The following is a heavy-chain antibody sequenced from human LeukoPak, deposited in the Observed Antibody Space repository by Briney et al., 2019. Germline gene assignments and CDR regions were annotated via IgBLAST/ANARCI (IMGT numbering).Heavy chain of an antibody. D-gene: IGHD2-15*01. CDR1: GFTFDDYT. CDR3: AKDSSLHSFDY. V-gene: IGHV3-43*01. J-gene: IGHJ4*02. CDR2: ISWDGGST. Sequence: GGSLRLSCAASGFTFDDYTMHWVRQAPGKGLEWVSLISWDGGSTYYADSVKGRFTISRDNSKNSLYLQMNNLRTEDTALYYCAKDSSLHSFDYWGQGTLVTVSS.